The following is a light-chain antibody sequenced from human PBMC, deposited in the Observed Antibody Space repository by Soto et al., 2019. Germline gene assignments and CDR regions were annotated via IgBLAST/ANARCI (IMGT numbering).Light chain of an antibody. CDR3: QHYNSYSEA. Sequence: EIVLTQSPGTLSLSPGERATLSCRASESISNSYLAWYQQKPGQAPRVLIYVASTRATGIPARFSGSGSGTDFTLSISSLQPDDFATYYCQHYNSYSEAFGQGTKVELK. CDR1: ESISNSY. V-gene: IGKV3-20*01. CDR2: VAS. J-gene: IGKJ1*01.